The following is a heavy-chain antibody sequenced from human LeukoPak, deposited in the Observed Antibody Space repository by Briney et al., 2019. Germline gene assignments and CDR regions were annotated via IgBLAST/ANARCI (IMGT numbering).Heavy chain of an antibody. D-gene: IGHD2-2*01. V-gene: IGHV4-39*01. J-gene: IGHJ4*02. Sequence: ASETLSLTCTVSGGSISSSSYYWGWIRQPPGKGLEWIGSIDYSGSTYYNPSRKSRVTIAGATSQNQFSLKLSSVTAADTAVYYCARHIVVVPAAMRNPFDYWGQGTLVTVSS. CDR3: ARHIVVVPAAMRNPFDY. CDR2: IDYSGST. CDR1: GGSISSSSYY.